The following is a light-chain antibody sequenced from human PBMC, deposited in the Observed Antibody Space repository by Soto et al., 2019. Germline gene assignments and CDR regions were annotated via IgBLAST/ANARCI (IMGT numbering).Light chain of an antibody. Sequence: EILLTQSPATLSLSPGERATLSCRASQSVGTSLMWFQQKPGQAPRLLIYDVSSRATGIPARFSGSGSGTDVTLTISSLEPEDFAIYYCQQRRIWPRTFGQGTRLEIK. J-gene: IGKJ2*01. CDR3: QQRRIWPRT. V-gene: IGKV3-11*01. CDR1: QSVGTS. CDR2: DVS.